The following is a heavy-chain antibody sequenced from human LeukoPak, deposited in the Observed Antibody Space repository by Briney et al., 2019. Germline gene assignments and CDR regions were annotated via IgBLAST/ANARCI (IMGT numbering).Heavy chain of an antibody. Sequence: GGSLRLSCAASGFTFSSYSMNWVRQAPGKGLEWVSSISSSSSYIYYADSVKGRFTISRDNAKNSLYPQMNSLRAEDTAVYYCAALRGSPYYYVDVWGKGTTVTVSS. CDR3: AALRGSPYYYVDV. J-gene: IGHJ6*03. CDR2: ISSSSSYI. V-gene: IGHV3-21*01. CDR1: GFTFSSYS. D-gene: IGHD1-26*01.